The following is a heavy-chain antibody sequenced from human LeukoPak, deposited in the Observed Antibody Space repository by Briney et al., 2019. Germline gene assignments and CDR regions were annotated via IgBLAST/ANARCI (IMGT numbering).Heavy chain of an antibody. CDR2: ISYDGSNK. CDR3: TTDLDSSGYDFFFDY. V-gene: IGHV3-30*04. Sequence: PGRSLRLSCAASGFTFSSYAMHWVRQAPGKGLEWVAVISYDGSNKYYADSVKGRFTISRDNSKNTLYLQMNSLRAEDTAVYYYTTDLDSSGYDFFFDYWGQGTLVTVSS. J-gene: IGHJ4*02. D-gene: IGHD5-12*01. CDR1: GFTFSSYA.